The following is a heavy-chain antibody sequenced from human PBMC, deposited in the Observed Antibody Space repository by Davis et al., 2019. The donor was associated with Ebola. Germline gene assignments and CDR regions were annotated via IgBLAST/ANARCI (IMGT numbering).Heavy chain of an antibody. CDR1: GFTFSSYW. CDR3: VRDVLPTSIQDWFDP. D-gene: IGHD2-2*02. J-gene: IGHJ5*02. CDR2: INQDGSEK. V-gene: IGHV3-7*03. Sequence: GGSLRLSCAASGFTFSSYWMNWVRQAPGKGLEWVANINQDGSEKYYVDSVKGRFTISRDNAKNSLYLHMNSLRAEDTALYYCVRDVLPTSIQDWFDPWGQGTQVAVSS.